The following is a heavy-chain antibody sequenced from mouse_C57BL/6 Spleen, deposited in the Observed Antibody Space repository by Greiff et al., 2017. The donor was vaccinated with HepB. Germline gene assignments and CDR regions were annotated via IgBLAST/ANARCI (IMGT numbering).Heavy chain of an antibody. CDR2: IYPGSGST. CDR1: GYTFTSYW. D-gene: IGHD1-1*01. J-gene: IGHJ4*01. V-gene: IGHV1-55*01. Sequence: VQLQQPGAELVKPGASVKMSCKASGYTFTSYWITWVKQRPGQGLEWIGDIYPGSGSTNYNEKFKSKATLTVDTSSSTAYMQLSSLTSEDSAVYYCAREDYVDYYAMDDWGQGTSVTVSS. CDR3: AREDYVDYYAMDD.